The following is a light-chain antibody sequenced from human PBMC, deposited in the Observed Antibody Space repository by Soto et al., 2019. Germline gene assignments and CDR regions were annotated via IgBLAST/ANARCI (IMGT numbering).Light chain of an antibody. CDR2: AAS. CDR1: QSISSW. J-gene: IGKJ5*01. Sequence: DIHMRQSPSCLSASLRYTVTITCRSSQSISSWLAWYQQKPGKAPKLLIYAASSLQSGVPSRFSGSGCGTDFTITISSLQHDDVVTYHCQQSYSTPSTFGQGTRLEIK. CDR3: QQSYSTPST. V-gene: IGKV1-39*01.